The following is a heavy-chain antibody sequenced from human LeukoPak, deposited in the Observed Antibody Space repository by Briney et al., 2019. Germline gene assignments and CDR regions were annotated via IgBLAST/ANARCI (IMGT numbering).Heavy chain of an antibody. J-gene: IGHJ4*02. CDR3: VKETSGRDFDY. CDR2: ISWHSVSI. V-gene: IGHV3-9*01. D-gene: IGHD2-2*01. Sequence: GRSLRLSCVASGFNFDENAMHWVRQAPGKGLEWVSGISWHSVSIDYADSVKGRFTISRDNAKNSLYLQMNSLRPEDTALYFCVKETSGRDFDYWGQGTLVTVSS. CDR1: GFNFDENA.